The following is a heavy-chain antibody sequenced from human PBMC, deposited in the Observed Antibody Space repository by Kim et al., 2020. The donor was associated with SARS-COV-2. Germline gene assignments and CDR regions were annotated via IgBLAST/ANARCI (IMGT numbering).Heavy chain of an antibody. V-gene: IGHV3-74*01. Sequence: GGSLRLSCSTSGFSFSTYWMHWVRQAPGEGLVWVSRINPDETSTSYADSMKGRFTISRDNAKNTLYLQMNSLRAEDTAVYYCAREEAAATWGDYWGQGTL. J-gene: IGHJ4*02. CDR3: AREEAAATWGDY. CDR1: GFSFSTYW. D-gene: IGHD6-13*01. CDR2: INPDETST.